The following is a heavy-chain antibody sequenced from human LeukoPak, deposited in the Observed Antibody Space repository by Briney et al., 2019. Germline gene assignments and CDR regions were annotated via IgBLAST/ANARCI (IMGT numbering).Heavy chain of an antibody. Sequence: GGSLRLSCAASGFTFSSYTMNWVRQAPGKGLEWVSGISGSGGTTYYAASVKGRFTISRDNSRNTLDLQINSLRAEDTAVYYCAKDSELCGGDCYSDYYGMDVWGQGTTVTVSS. CDR3: AKDSELCGGDCYSDYYGMDV. CDR1: GFTFSSYT. CDR2: ISGSGGTT. D-gene: IGHD2-21*02. J-gene: IGHJ6*02. V-gene: IGHV3-23*01.